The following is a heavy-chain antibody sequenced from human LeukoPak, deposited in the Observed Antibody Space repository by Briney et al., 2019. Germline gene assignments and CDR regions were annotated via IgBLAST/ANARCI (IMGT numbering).Heavy chain of an antibody. CDR3: ARSPQGGVGVITTVLYNWFDP. J-gene: IGHJ5*02. CDR1: GHTLTELF. D-gene: IGHD3-22*01. CDR2: FDPEDGET. V-gene: IGHV1-24*01. Sequence: ASVKVSCKVSGHTLTELFMHWVRQAPGKGLEWMGGFDPEDGETIYAQKFQGRVTMTKDTSTHTGYMELSSLRSEDTAVYYCARSPQGGVGVITTVLYNWFDPWGQGTLVTVSS.